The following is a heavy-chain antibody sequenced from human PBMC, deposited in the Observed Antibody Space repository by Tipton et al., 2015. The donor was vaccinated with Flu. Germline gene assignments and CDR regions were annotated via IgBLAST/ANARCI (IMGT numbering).Heavy chain of an antibody. V-gene: IGHV4-38-2*01. CDR3: ARRDYSNYVSEPKNWFDH. D-gene: IGHD4-11*01. J-gene: IGHJ5*02. Sequence: PGLVKPSETLSLTCLVSGDSIRSDYFWGWIRQPPGKGLEWIGQISRGGSAYYNSSLQGRVTISVDSSRNRFSLKVRSLTAADTAIYYCARRDYSNYVSEPKNWFDHWGQRALVTVSS. CDR1: GDSIRSDYF. CDR2: ISRGGSA.